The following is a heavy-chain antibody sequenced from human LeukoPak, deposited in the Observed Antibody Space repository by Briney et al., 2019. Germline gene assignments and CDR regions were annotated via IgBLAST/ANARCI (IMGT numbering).Heavy chain of an antibody. CDR3: ARASGSSTRGLDY. V-gene: IGHV4-34*01. J-gene: IGHJ4*02. Sequence: PSETLSLTCAVYGGSFSGYYWSWIRQPPGKGLEWIGEINHSGSTNYNPSLKSRVTISVDTSKNQFSLKLSSVTAADTAVYYCARASGSSTRGLDYWGQGTLVTVSS. D-gene: IGHD1-26*01. CDR2: INHSGST. CDR1: GGSFSGYY.